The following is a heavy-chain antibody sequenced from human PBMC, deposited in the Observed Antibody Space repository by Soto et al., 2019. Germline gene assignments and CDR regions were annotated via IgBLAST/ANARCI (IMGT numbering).Heavy chain of an antibody. Sequence: SETLSLTCTVSGGSISSYYWSWIRQPPGKGLEWIGYIYYSGSTNYNPSLKSRVTISVDTSKNQFSLKLSSVTAADTAVYYCARLPQFWSGLRPYYYYYMDVWGKGTTVTVSS. V-gene: IGHV4-59*08. CDR3: ARLPQFWSGLRPYYYYYMDV. D-gene: IGHD3-3*01. CDR1: GGSISSYY. CDR2: IYYSGST. J-gene: IGHJ6*03.